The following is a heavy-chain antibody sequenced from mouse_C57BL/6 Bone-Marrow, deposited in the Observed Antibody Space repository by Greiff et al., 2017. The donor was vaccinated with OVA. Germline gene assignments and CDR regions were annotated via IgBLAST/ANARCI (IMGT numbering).Heavy chain of an antibody. CDR3: AREGRCYAMDY. Sequence: EVKLVESGPGLVKPSQSLSLTCSVTGYSITSGYYWNWIRQFPGNKLEWMGYISYDGSNNYNPSLKNRISITRDTSKNQFFLKLNSVTTEDTATYYCAREGRCYAMDYWGQGTSVTVSS. V-gene: IGHV3-6*01. CDR1: GYSITSGYY. CDR2: ISYDGSN. J-gene: IGHJ4*01.